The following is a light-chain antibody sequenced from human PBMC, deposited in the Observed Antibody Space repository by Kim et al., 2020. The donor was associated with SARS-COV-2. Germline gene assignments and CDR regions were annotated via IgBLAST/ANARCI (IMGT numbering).Light chain of an antibody. CDR3: QAWDSSTAV. J-gene: IGLJ2*01. V-gene: IGLV3-1*01. CDR1: KLGDKY. CDR2: QDS. Sequence: VSPGQPASITGSGDKLGDKYACWYQQKPGQSPVLVIYQDSKRPSGIPARFSGSNSGNTATLTISGTQAMDEADYYCQAWDSSTAVFGGGTQLTVL.